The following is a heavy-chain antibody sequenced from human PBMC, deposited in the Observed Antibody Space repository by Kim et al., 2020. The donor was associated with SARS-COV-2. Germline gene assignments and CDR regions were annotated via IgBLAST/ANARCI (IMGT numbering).Heavy chain of an antibody. CDR2: INPNSGGT. D-gene: IGHD3-10*01. CDR3: ARWGEIFITMVRGVMDYYYGMDV. Sequence: ASVKVSCKASGYTFTGYYMHWVRQAPGQGLEWMGRINPNSGGTHYAQKFQGRVTMTRDTSISTAYMELSRLRSDDTAVYYCARWGEIFITMVRGVMDYYYGMDVWGQGTTFTVSS. CDR1: GYTFTGYY. V-gene: IGHV1-2*06. J-gene: IGHJ6*02.